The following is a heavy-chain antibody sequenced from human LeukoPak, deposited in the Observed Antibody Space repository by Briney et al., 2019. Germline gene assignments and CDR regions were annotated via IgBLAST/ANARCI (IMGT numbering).Heavy chain of an antibody. CDR1: GGSISSGSYY. CDR3: ARGITMQTRPHFDY. D-gene: IGHD3-10*01. Sequence: SETLSLTCTVSGGSISSGSYYWSWIRQPAGKGLEWIGRIYTSGSTNYNPSLKSRVTISVDTSKNQFSLKLSSVTAADTAVYYCARGITMQTRPHFDYWGQGTLVTVSS. CDR2: IYTSGST. J-gene: IGHJ4*02. V-gene: IGHV4-61*02.